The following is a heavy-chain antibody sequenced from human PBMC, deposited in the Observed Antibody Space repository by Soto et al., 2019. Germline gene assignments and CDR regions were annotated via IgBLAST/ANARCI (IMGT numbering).Heavy chain of an antibody. J-gene: IGHJ6*03. Sequence: GASVKVSCKASGYTFTSYGISWVRQAPGQGLEWMGWISAYNGNTNYAQKLQGRVTMTTDTSTSTAYMELRSLRSDDTAVYYCARDCEKYGGYLISPTYYYYYMDVWGKGTTVTVSS. CDR1: GYTFTSYG. CDR2: ISAYNGNT. V-gene: IGHV1-18*01. D-gene: IGHD5-12*01. CDR3: ARDCEKYGGYLISPTYYYYYMDV.